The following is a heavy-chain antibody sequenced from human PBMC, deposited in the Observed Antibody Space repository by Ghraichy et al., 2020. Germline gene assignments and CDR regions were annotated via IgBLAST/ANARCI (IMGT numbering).Heavy chain of an antibody. J-gene: IGHJ5*02. CDR3: ARGWLRTWFNP. D-gene: IGHD5-12*01. CDR1: GDSVSSDSGA. Sequence: QTLSLTCAISGDSVSSDSGAWNWIRQSPSRGLEWLGRTYYNSKWYHDYAVSVESRMTINPDTSKNQVSLQLNSVTPEDTAVYYCARGWLRTWFNPWGQGTLVTVSS. V-gene: IGHV6-1*01. CDR2: TYYNSKWYH.